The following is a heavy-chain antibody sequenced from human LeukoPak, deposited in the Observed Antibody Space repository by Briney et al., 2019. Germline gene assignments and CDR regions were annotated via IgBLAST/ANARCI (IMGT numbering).Heavy chain of an antibody. CDR3: ARHPSAMMASGLDY. CDR2: INHSGST. CDR1: GGSFSGYY. V-gene: IGHV4-34*01. Sequence: SETLSLTCAVYGGSFSGYYWSWIRQPPGKGLEWIGEINHSGSTNYNPSLKSRVTISVDTSKNQFSLKLSSVTAADTAVYYCARHPSAMMASGLDYWGRGTLVTVSS. J-gene: IGHJ4*02. D-gene: IGHD5-24*01.